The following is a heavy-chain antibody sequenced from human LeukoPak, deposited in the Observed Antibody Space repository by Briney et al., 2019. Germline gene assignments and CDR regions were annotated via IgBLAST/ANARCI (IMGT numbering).Heavy chain of an antibody. CDR3: AREEWWFDS. CDR2: IKQDGSET. CDR1: GFTFNTYW. D-gene: IGHD2-8*01. Sequence: GGSLRLSCAASGFTFNTYWMTWVCQAPGKGLEWVANIKQDGSETYYVDSLKGRFTISRDNAKNSLYLQMNSLRVEDTAVYYCAREEWWFDSWGQGTQVTVSS. J-gene: IGHJ5*01. V-gene: IGHV3-7*01.